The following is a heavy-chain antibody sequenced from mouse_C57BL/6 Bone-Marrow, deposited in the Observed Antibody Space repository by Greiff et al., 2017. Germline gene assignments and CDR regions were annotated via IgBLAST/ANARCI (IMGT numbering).Heavy chain of an antibody. CDR3: ARHHYDGYYYAMNY. Sequence: EVQRVESGGDLVKPGGSLKLSCAASGFTFSSYGMSWVRQTPDKRLEWVATISSGGSYTYSPDSVKGRFTISRDNAKNTLYLQMSSPKSEDTAMYYCARHHYDGYYYAMNYGGQGTSVTVSS. J-gene: IGHJ4*01. V-gene: IGHV5-6*01. D-gene: IGHD1-1*01. CDR2: ISSGGSYT. CDR1: GFTFSSYG.